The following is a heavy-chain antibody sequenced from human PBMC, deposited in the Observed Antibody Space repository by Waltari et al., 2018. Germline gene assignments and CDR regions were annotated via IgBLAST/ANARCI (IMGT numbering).Heavy chain of an antibody. CDR1: GGTFSSYA. D-gene: IGHD6-13*01. CDR3: ARDGQQLVYYYGMDV. Sequence: QVQLVQSGAEVKKPGSSVKVSCKASGGTFSSYAISWVRQAPGQGLEWMGGIIPIIGTANSAQKFQGRVTSTADESTSTAYMGLSSLRSEDTAVYYCARDGQQLVYYYGMDVWGQGTTVTVSS. J-gene: IGHJ6*02. V-gene: IGHV1-69*01. CDR2: IIPIIGTA.